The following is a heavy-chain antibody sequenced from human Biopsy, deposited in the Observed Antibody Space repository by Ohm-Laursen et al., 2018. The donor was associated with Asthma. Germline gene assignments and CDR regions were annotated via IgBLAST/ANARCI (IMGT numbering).Heavy chain of an antibody. D-gene: IGHD3-10*01. Sequence: ASVKVSCKTSGYTFNSAGITWVRQAPGQGLEWMGWISVYNGNTKVAQKLQDRVTMITDTSTSTAYMELRSLRSDGTAVYFCARAVDYSHYYGIGVWGPGTTVTVS. V-gene: IGHV1-18*01. CDR2: ISVYNGNT. CDR3: ARAVDYSHYYGIGV. J-gene: IGHJ6*02. CDR1: GYTFNSAG.